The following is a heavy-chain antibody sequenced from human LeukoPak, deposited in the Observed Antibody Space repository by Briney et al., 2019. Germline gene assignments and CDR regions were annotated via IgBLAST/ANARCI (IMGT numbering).Heavy chain of an antibody. D-gene: IGHD3-3*01. J-gene: IGHJ4*02. Sequence: GGSLRLSCAGSGFIFSASWMSWVRQAPGRGLEWVAHIKQDGSEKYYVDSMKGRFTISKDDAKNSVYLQMNNLRAEDTAVYYCAKAGYDFRTGYHRGFLDYWGQGTLVTVSS. CDR2: IKQDGSEK. V-gene: IGHV3-7*01. CDR3: AKAGYDFRTGYHRGFLDY. CDR1: GFIFSASW.